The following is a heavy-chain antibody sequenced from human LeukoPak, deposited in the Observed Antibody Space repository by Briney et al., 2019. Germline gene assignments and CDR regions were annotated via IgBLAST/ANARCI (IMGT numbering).Heavy chain of an antibody. CDR2: IKEDGSEQ. CDR1: AFTFSSYW. D-gene: IGHD3-22*01. V-gene: IGHV3-7*01. Sequence: PGGSLRLSCAASAFTFSSYWMSWVRQAPGKGLEWVANIKEDGSEQYYVDSLEGRFTISRDNAKNSLYLQMNSLRAEDTAVYYCVRDSYSRDLDYWGQGTLVTVSS. J-gene: IGHJ4*02. CDR3: VRDSYSRDLDY.